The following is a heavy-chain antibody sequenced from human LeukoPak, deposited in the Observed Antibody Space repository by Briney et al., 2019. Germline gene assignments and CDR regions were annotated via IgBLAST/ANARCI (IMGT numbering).Heavy chain of an antibody. CDR1: GGSINSFY. CDR3: ARVGGMTTINNAAFDI. J-gene: IGHJ3*02. Sequence: SQTLSLTCTVSGGSINSFYWNWIRQPPGKEPEWIGYIYHSGSTNYNPSLKSRLTISLDRPKNQFSLKLTSMTAADTAIYYCARVGGMTTINNAAFDIWGQGTMVTVSS. D-gene: IGHD5-24*01. V-gene: IGHV4-59*01. CDR2: IYHSGST.